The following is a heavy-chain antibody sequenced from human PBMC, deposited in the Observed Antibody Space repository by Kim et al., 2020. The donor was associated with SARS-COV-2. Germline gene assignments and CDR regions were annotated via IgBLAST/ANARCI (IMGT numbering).Heavy chain of an antibody. CDR1: GGTFSSYA. CDR3: ARLADMGSDDPNPPFDIDY. V-gene: IGHV1-69*13. D-gene: IGHD2-15*01. J-gene: IGHJ4*02. Sequence: SVKVSCKASGGTFSSYAISWVRQAPGQGLEWMGGIIPIFGTANYAQKFQGRVTITADESTSTAYMELSSLRSEDMAVYYCARLADMGSDDPNPPFDIDYWGQGTLVTVSS. CDR2: IIPIFGTA.